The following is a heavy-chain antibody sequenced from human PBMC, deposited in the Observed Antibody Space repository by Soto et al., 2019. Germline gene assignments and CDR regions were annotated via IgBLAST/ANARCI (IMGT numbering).Heavy chain of an antibody. D-gene: IGHD6-19*01. CDR1: GGSISSYY. CDR3: GRQRYSSGWIDDAFDI. J-gene: IGHJ3*02. CDR2: IYYSGST. Sequence: SETLSLTCTVSGGSISSYYWSWIRQPPGKGLEWIGYIYYSGSTNYNPPLKRRVTISVDTSKNQFSLKLSSVTAADTAGYYCGRQRYSSGWIDDAFDIWGQGTMVTVSS. V-gene: IGHV4-59*08.